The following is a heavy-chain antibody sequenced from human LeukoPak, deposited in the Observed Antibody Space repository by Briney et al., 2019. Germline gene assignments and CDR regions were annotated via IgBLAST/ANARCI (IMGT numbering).Heavy chain of an antibody. CDR1: GFTVSSSY. D-gene: IGHD3-22*01. Sequence: PGGSLRLSCAASGFTVSSSYMNWVRQAPGKGLEWVSVIYSGGSTYYADSVKGRFTISRDNAKNTLYLQMNSLRAEDTAVYYCARVGYYDTSGYYGYLQYWGQGTPVTVSS. CDR2: IYSGGST. J-gene: IGHJ1*01. V-gene: IGHV3-53*01. CDR3: ARVGYYDTSGYYGYLQY.